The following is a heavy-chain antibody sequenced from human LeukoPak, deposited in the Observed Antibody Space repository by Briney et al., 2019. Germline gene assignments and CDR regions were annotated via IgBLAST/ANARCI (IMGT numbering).Heavy chain of an antibody. CDR2: IYTSGTN. V-gene: IGHV4-61*02. J-gene: IGHJ4*02. CDR1: GGSITFGTYE. Sequence: SQTLSLTCTVSGGSITFGTYEWTWVRPPAGKGLEWIGRIYTSGTNFYNPPLKSRVTIAMDTPMKQFSLRLTSVTAADTAVYYCARARVIPASFDDWGQGTLVTVSS. CDR3: ARARVIPASFDD. D-gene: IGHD3-16*02.